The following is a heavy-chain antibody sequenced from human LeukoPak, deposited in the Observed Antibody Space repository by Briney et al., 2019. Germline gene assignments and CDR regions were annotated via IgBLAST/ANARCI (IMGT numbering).Heavy chain of an antibody. D-gene: IGHD5-18*01. CDR2: IYYSGST. CDR3: ARGSRVQLWLDY. Sequence: PSETLSLTCTVSGGSISSGGHYWSWIRQHPGKGLEWIGYIYYSGSTYYNPSLKSRVAISVDTSKNQFSLKLSSVTAADTAVYYCARGSRVQLWLDYWGQGTLVTVSS. J-gene: IGHJ4*02. CDR1: GGSISSGGHY. V-gene: IGHV4-31*03.